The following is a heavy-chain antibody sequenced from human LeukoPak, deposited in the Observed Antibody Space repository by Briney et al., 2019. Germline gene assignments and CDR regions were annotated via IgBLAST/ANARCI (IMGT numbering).Heavy chain of an antibody. J-gene: IGHJ6*02. Sequence: SETLSLTCTVPGGSISSYYWSWIRQPPGKGLEWIGYIYYSGSINYNPSLKSRVTISVDTSKNQFSLKLSSVTAADTAVYYCARENRLGMDVWGQGTTVTVSS. CDR3: ARENRLGMDV. D-gene: IGHD1-14*01. CDR1: GGSISSYY. CDR2: IYYSGSI. V-gene: IGHV4-59*01.